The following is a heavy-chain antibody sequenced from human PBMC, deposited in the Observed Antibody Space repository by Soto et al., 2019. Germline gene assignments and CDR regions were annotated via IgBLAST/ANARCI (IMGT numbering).Heavy chain of an antibody. D-gene: IGHD3-16*01. CDR3: AKRGTFLLPPDL. V-gene: IGHV3-23*01. CDR2: ISGSGGST. J-gene: IGHJ5*02. CDR1: GFIFSSYS. Sequence: GGSLRLSCAAYGFIFSSYSMSWVRQAPGKGLEWVSGISGSGGSTYYADSVRGRFTISRDNSKDTLYLQMNSLRAEDTAVYYCAKRGTFLLPPDLWGQGTLVTVSS.